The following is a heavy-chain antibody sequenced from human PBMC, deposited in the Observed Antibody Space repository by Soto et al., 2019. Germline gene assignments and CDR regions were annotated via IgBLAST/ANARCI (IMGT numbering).Heavy chain of an antibody. CDR3: ARESEDLTSNFDY. Sequence: GGSLRLSCAASGFTFTRFSMNWVRQAPGKGLEWVSSISSTTNYIYYADSMKGRFTVSRDNAKNSVYLEMNSLSAEDTAVYYCARESEDLTSNFDYWGQGTLVTLS. V-gene: IGHV3-21*01. J-gene: IGHJ4*02. CDR1: GFTFTRFS. CDR2: ISSTTNYI.